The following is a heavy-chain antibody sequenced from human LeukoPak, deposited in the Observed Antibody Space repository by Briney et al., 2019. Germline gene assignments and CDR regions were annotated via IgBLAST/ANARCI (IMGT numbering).Heavy chain of an antibody. CDR2: INPNSGGT. J-gene: IGHJ4*02. CDR1: GYTFTGYY. V-gene: IGHV1-2*02. Sequence: ASVKVSCKASGYTFTGYYMHWVRQAAGQGLEWMGWINPNSGGTNYAQKFQGRVTMTRDTSISTAYMELSRLTSDDTAVYYCARDPGYSSSWYFDYWGQGTLVTVSS. CDR3: ARDPGYSSSWYFDY. D-gene: IGHD6-13*01.